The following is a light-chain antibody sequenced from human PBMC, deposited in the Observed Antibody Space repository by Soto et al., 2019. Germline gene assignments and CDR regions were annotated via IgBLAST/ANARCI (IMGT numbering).Light chain of an antibody. V-gene: IGKV1-5*01. CDR3: QQCNSYPWT. J-gene: IGKJ1*01. CDR2: DAS. Sequence: DIPITQSPSTLSASIRYRVTITCRASEKINKWLAWYQQKPGKAPKLLISDASSLESGVPSRFSGSGSGTEFTLTISSLQPDDFATYYCQQCNSYPWTFGQGTKVDIK. CDR1: EKINKW.